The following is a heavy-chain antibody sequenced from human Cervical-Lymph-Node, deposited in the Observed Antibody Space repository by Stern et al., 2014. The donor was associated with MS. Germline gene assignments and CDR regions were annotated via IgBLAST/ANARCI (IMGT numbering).Heavy chain of an antibody. D-gene: IGHD3/OR15-3a*01. J-gene: IGHJ4*02. CDR2: ISSSGSTI. V-gene: IGHV3-11*01. CDR1: GFTFRGCY. Sequence: VQLVESGGGLVKPGGSLRLSCAASGFTFRGCYMSWSRQAPGEGLEWVSYISSSGSTIYYADSVNGRFTISRVNAKHSLYLQMNSLRAEDTAVYYCAREKGSGYYTHWGQGTLVTVSS. CDR3: AREKGSGYYTH.